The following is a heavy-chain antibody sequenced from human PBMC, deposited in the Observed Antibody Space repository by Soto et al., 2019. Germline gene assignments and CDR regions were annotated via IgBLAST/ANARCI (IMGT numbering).Heavy chain of an antibody. Sequence: GGSLRLSCAASGFTFSTYWMNWVRQAPGKGLERVANIKQDGSEKYYVDSVKGRFAISRDNAKDSLFLQMNNLRAEDTAVYYCVRDWSTFWGMDVWGQGTTVTVSS. V-gene: IGHV3-7*01. CDR3: VRDWSTFWGMDV. CDR1: GFTFSTYW. J-gene: IGHJ6*02. CDR2: IKQDGSEK.